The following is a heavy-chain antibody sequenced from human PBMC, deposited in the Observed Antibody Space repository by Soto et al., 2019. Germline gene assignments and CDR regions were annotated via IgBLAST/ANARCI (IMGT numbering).Heavy chain of an antibody. CDR1: GASITCTSY. CDR3: ARGMTPPGAPAWYYFDS. J-gene: IGHJ4*02. Sequence: SETLSLTCTVSGASITCTSYWSWIRQPAGKGLEWIGRFSLSGTTNYNPSLRSRVTMSADVSKNQFSLRLTSVTAADTALYYCARGMTPPGAPAWYYFDSWGQGTLVTVSS. CDR2: FSLSGTT. V-gene: IGHV4-4*07. D-gene: IGHD2-8*02.